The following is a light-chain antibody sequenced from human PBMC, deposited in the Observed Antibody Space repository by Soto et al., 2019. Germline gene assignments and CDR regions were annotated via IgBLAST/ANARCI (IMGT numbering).Light chain of an antibody. CDR1: QSVSSSY. CDR2: GAS. V-gene: IGKV3-20*01. Sequence: EIVLTQSPGTLSLSPGEGATLSCRASQSVSSSYLAWYQQKPGQAPTLLIYGASNRAAGIPDRFSGSGSGTDFMLTISRLEAEHFAVYYCPQYAGPSRTFGPGTKVELK. CDR3: PQYAGPSRT. J-gene: IGKJ1*01.